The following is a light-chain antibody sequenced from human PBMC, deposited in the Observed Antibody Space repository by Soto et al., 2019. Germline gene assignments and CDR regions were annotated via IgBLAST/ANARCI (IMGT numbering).Light chain of an antibody. V-gene: IGLV3-21*02. CDR3: QVWDTANDYV. Sequence: SYELTQTPSVSVAPGQTASITCGGDNLGSKSVNWYQQKPGQAPVLVVYDDTDRPSGIPERFSGSSSGNTATLTISRVEAGDEADYYCQVWDTANDYVFAAGTKLTVL. CDR1: NLGSKS. J-gene: IGLJ1*01. CDR2: DDT.